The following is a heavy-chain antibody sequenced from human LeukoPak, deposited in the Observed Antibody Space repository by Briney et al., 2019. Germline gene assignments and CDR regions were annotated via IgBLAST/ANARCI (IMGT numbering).Heavy chain of an antibody. Sequence: PGGSLRLSCVASGLTVSNHWMSWVRQAPGKGLEWVANIKQERGQEYYVDSVTGRFTISKDSAKNSLYLQMNSLRVEDTAMYYCASLDTAKQPLANHWGQGTLVTVSS. V-gene: IGHV3-7*03. CDR3: ASLDTAKQPLANH. CDR1: GLTVSNHW. CDR2: IKQERGQE. J-gene: IGHJ5*02. D-gene: IGHD5-18*01.